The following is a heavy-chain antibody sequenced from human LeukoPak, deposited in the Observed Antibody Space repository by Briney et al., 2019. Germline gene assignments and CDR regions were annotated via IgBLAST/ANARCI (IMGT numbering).Heavy chain of an antibody. CDR1: GYTFTSYD. CDR2: MNPNSGNT. V-gene: IGHV1-8*01. D-gene: IGHD3-22*01. J-gene: IGHJ4*02. Sequence: GASVKVSCKASGYTFTSYDINWVRQATGQGLEWMGWMNPNSGNTGYAQKFQGRVTMTRNTSISTAYMELSSLRSEDTAVYYCARGLDDSSGYYQGDYWGQETLVTVSS. CDR3: ARGLDDSSGYYQGDY.